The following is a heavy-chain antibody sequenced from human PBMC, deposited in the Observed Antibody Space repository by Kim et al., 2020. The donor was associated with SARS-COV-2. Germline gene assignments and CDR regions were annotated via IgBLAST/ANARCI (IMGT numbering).Heavy chain of an antibody. V-gene: IGHV1-3*01. D-gene: IGHD5-12*01. Sequence: ASVKVSCKASGYTFTSYAMHWVRQAPGQRLEWMGWINAGNGNTKYSQKFQGRGTITRDTSASTAYMELSSLRSEDTAVYYCARRGYDSLALYSYYYYYYGMDVWGQGTTVTVSS. CDR1: GYTFTSYA. CDR3: ARRGYDSLALYSYYYYYYGMDV. CDR2: INAGNGNT. J-gene: IGHJ6*02.